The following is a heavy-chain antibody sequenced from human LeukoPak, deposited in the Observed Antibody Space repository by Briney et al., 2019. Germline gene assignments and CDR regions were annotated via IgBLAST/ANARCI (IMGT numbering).Heavy chain of an antibody. J-gene: IGHJ6*02. Sequence: TPSETLSLTCTVSGGSISSGGYYWSWIRQHPGKGLEWLGYIYYSGSTYYNPSLKSRVTISVDTSKNQFSLKLSSVTAADTAVYYCAREKQQLAVYYYYGMDVWGQGTTVTVSS. CDR3: AREKQQLAVYYYYGMDV. CDR2: IYYSGST. D-gene: IGHD6-13*01. V-gene: IGHV4-30-4*08. CDR1: GGSISSGGYY.